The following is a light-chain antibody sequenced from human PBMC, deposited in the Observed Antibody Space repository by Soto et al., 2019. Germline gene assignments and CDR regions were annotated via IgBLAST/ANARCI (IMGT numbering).Light chain of an antibody. CDR1: QTVSSGY. Sequence: EIVLTQSPGTLSLSPGERATLSCRASQTVSSGYLAWFQQKPGQPPRLLIYGASSRATGIPDRISGSGSGTDFTLTISRLEPEDFAVYYCPQYGSSPNTFGQGTKLEIK. J-gene: IGKJ2*01. CDR3: PQYGSSPNT. CDR2: GAS. V-gene: IGKV3-20*01.